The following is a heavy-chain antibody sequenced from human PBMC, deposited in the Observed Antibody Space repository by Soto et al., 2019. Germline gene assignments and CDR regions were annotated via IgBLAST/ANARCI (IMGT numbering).Heavy chain of an antibody. V-gene: IGHV3-30-3*01. CDR2: ISYDGSNK. Sequence: QVQLVESGGGVVQPGRSLRLSCTASGFTFSTYAMHWVRQAPGKGLEWVADISYDGSNKYYADSVRGRFTISQYNSKNPLYRQMNSLRAEDTAVYYCARDHYYGSGSYNWIDPWGQGTLVTVSS. CDR3: ARDHYYGSGSYNWIDP. J-gene: IGHJ5*02. D-gene: IGHD3-10*01. CDR1: GFTFSTYA.